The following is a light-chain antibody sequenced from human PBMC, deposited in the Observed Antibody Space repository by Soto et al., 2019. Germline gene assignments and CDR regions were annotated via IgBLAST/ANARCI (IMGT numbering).Light chain of an antibody. CDR3: CSKAASHYYV. V-gene: IGLV2-8*01. Sequence: QSVLTQPPSASGSPGQSVTISCTGTSSDVGGYNYVSWYQQHPGKAPKLLIYEVTKRPSGVPDRFSGSKSGNTASLTVSGLQADDEAEYYCCSKAASHYYVFGTGTKVPV. J-gene: IGLJ1*01. CDR2: EVT. CDR1: SSDVGGYNY.